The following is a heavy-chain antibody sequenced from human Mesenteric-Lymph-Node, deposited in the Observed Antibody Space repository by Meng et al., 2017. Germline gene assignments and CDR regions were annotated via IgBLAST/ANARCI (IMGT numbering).Heavy chain of an antibody. CDR2: INHSGST. D-gene: IGHD3-3*01. CDR3: ARGSYYDFWSGYTHIFDY. CDR1: GGSFSGYY. V-gene: IGHV4-34*01. Sequence: GLLQPWVAGLLKPSEPLSLPCAVYGGSFSGYYWSWIRQPPGKGLEWIGEINHSGSTNYNPSLKSRVTISVDTSKNQFSLKLSSVTAADTAVYYCARGSYYDFWSGYTHIFDYWGQGTLVTVSS. J-gene: IGHJ4*02.